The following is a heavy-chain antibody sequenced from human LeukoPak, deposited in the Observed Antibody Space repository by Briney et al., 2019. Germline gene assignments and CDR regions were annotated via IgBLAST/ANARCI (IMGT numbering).Heavy chain of an antibody. CDR2: IIPFFGTT. CDR3: ARGPQVGATYFDY. D-gene: IGHD1-26*01. CDR1: GGTFSNYA. J-gene: IGHJ4*02. Sequence: SVKVSCKASGGTFSNYAVSWVRQAPGQGLEWMARIIPFFGTTKYAQNFQGRVTITADKATNTVYMELNSLRFEDTAVYYCARGPQVGATYFDYWGQGTLVTVSS. V-gene: IGHV1-69*06.